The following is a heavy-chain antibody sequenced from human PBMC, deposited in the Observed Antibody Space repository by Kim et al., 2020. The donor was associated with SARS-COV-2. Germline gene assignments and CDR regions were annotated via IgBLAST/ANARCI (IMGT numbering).Heavy chain of an antibody. J-gene: IGHJ4*02. V-gene: IGHV6-1*01. Sequence: SQWYNDYAVSVRSRITINPDTSKNQFSLQLNSVTHEDTAVYYCARDYFGSWGQGTLVTVSS. CDR2: SQWYN. CDR3: ARDYFGS.